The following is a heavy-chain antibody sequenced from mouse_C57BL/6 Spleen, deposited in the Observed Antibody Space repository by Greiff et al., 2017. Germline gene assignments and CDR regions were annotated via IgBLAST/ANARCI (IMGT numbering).Heavy chain of an antibody. CDR3: ARWPRLYYGSSRYYAMDY. CDR1: GYTFTSYW. J-gene: IGHJ4*01. V-gene: IGHV1-61*01. CDR2: IYPSDSET. D-gene: IGHD1-1*01. Sequence: QVQLQQPGAELVRPGSSAKLSCKASGYTFTSYWLDWVQQRPGQGLEWIGNIYPSDSETHYNQKFKDKAALTVDKSSSTAYMQLSSLTSEYSAVYDCARWPRLYYGSSRYYAMDYWGQGTSVTVSS.